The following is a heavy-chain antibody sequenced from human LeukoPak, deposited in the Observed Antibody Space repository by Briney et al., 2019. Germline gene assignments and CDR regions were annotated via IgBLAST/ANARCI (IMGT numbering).Heavy chain of an antibody. CDR2: ISANNGNT. Sequence: SVRLSCTASGYTFTIYGISWVRQAPGQGLEWVGWISANNGNTNYAQTLQGRVTMTTDTSTSTAYMGLRSLRSDGTAVYYCARNIDYGDSFDYGGKGTLVTVPS. J-gene: IGHJ4*02. D-gene: IGHD4-17*01. CDR3: ARNIDYGDSFDY. CDR1: GYTFTIYG. V-gene: IGHV1-18*04.